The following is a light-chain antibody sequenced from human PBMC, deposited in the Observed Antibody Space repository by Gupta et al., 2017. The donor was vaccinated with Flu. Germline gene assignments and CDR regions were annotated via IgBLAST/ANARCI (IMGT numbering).Light chain of an antibody. Sequence: PATLSVSPGESATLSCRTTQGVSVNLAWYQQKRGQAPRLLIYAASTRATGVPARFGGSGSGTQFTLTITSLQSEDAAVYYCQQHNHWPPAFGGGTKVEIK. CDR2: AAS. J-gene: IGKJ4*01. CDR3: QQHNHWPPA. V-gene: IGKV3-15*01. CDR1: QGVSVN.